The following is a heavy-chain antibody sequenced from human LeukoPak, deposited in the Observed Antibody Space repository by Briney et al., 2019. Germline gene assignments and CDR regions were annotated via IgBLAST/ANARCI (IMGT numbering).Heavy chain of an antibody. Sequence: SETLSLTCTVSGGSVSSSSYYWGWNRQPPGKGLEWIGSIYYSGSTYYNPSLKSRVTISVDTSKNQFSLKLSSVTAADTAVYYCARIRLYIDYWGQGALLTVSS. D-gene: IGHD5-12*01. J-gene: IGHJ4*02. CDR1: GGSVSSSSYY. CDR3: ARIRLYIDY. V-gene: IGHV4-39*01. CDR2: IYYSGST.